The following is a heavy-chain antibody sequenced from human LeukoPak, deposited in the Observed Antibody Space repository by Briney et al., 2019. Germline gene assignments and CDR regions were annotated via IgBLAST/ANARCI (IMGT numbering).Heavy chain of an antibody. CDR1: GGSISSYY. CDR3: ARDLFPYGSGTYIP. J-gene: IGHJ5*02. V-gene: IGHV4-4*07. D-gene: IGHD3-10*01. CDR2: IYTSGST. Sequence: SETPSLTCTVSGGSISSYYWSWIRQPAGKGLEWIGRIYTSGSTNYNPSLKSRVTMSVDTSKNQFSLKLSSVTAADTAVYYCARDLFPYGSGTYIPWGQGTLVTVSS.